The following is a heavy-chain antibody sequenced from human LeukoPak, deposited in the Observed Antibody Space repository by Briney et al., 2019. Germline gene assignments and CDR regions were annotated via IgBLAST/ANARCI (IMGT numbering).Heavy chain of an antibody. D-gene: IGHD2-2*02. CDR2: MSAYNGNT. V-gene: IGHV1-18*01. Sequence: ASVKVSYKASRYTFTSYGISWVRQAPGQGLEWMGWMSAYNGNTNYAQKLQGRVTMTTDPSTRTAYMELRSLRSDDTAVYYCARDGENQLLYASYYYGMDVWGQGTTVTVSS. J-gene: IGHJ6*02. CDR3: ARDGENQLLYASYYYGMDV. CDR1: RYTFTSYG.